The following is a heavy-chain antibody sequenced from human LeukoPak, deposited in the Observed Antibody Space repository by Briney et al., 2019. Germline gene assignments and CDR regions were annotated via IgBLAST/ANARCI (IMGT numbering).Heavy chain of an antibody. CDR3: AKWSSGWYYFDD. CDR1: EFTFSSYA. Sequence: AGGSLRLSCAASEFTFSSYAMTWVRQAPGKGLEWVSAISGSGGSTYYADSVKGRFTISRDNSKNTLYLQMNSLRAEDTAAYYCAKWSSGWYYFDDWGQGTLVTVSS. J-gene: IGHJ4*02. CDR2: ISGSGGST. V-gene: IGHV3-23*01. D-gene: IGHD6-19*01.